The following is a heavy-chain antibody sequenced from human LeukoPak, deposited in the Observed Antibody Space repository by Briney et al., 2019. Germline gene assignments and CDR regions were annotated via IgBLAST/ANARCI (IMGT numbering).Heavy chain of an antibody. CDR3: STDPRLLIY. Sequence: GGSLRLSCVVSGVSFSDSYMTWIRQTPGKGLESLAYISGSGSDIYYADSVKGRFTISRDNAKNSLYLQMNSLRPEDTALYYCSTDPRLLIYWGHGTLVTVSS. CDR2: ISGSGSDI. V-gene: IGHV3-11*01. D-gene: IGHD2-8*01. J-gene: IGHJ4*01. CDR1: GVSFSDSY.